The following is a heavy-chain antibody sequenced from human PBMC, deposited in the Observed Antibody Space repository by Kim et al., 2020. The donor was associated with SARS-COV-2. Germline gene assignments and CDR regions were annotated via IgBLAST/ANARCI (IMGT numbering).Heavy chain of an antibody. CDR3: AKSEDYLLPDY. J-gene: IGHJ4*02. CDR2: IYSGGSST. D-gene: IGHD4-17*01. V-gene: IGHV3-23*03. Sequence: GGSLRLSCAASGFTFSSYAMSWVRQAPGKGLEWVSVIYSGGSSTYYVDSVKGRFTISRDNSKNTLYLQMNSLRAEDTAVYYCAKSEDYLLPDYWGQGTLVTVSS. CDR1: GFTFSSYA.